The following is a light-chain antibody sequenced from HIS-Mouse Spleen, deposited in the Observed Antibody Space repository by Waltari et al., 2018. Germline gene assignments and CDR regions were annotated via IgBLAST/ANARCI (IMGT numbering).Light chain of an antibody. J-gene: IGLJ1*01. CDR3: SSYAGSNNYV. Sequence: QFALTQLASASGSPGQSVSMAGAATRRNAGGYNFVSWYQQHPGKAPKLMIYEVSKRPSGVPDRFSGSKSGNTASLTVSGLQAEDQADYYCSSYAGSNNYVFGTGTKVTVL. V-gene: IGLV2-8*01. CDR1: RRNAGGYNF. CDR2: EVS.